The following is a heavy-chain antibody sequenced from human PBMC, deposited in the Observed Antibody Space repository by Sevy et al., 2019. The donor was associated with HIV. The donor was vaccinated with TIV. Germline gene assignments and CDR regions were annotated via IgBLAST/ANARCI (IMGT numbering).Heavy chain of an antibody. V-gene: IGHV3-23*01. CDR1: GFTFSRNA. D-gene: IGHD3-22*01. J-gene: IGHJ4*02. CDR3: AKGYYYDSSGYYTSPLFDY. CDR2: ISGSGGST. Sequence: GGSLRLSCAASGFTFSRNAMSWVRQAPGKGLEWVSAISGSGGSTYYADSVKGRFTISRDNSKNTLYLQMNSLRAEDTAVYYCAKGYYYDSSGYYTSPLFDYWGQGTLVTVSS.